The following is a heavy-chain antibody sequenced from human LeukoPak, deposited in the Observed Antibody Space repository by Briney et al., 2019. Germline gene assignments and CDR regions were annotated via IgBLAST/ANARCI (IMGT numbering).Heavy chain of an antibody. CDR3: ARESETSGWYDY. J-gene: IGHJ4*02. D-gene: IGHD6-19*01. V-gene: IGHV3-43*02. Sequence: GGSLRLSCAAPGFIFDNYAIHWVRQAPGKGLGWVSLISGDGGSTFYADSVRGRFTISRDNTRESLSLQMSSLRSEDTALYYCARESETSGWYDYWGQGTLVTVSS. CDR2: ISGDGGST. CDR1: GFIFDNYA.